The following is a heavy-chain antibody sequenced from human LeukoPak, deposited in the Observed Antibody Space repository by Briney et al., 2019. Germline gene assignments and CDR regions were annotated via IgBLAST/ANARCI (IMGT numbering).Heavy chain of an antibody. CDR1: GFTFSSYS. CDR2: ISSSSSYI. CDR3: ARDDRAATVTTFDY. Sequence: PGGSLRLSCAASGFTFSSYSMNWVRQAPGKGLEWVSSISSSSSYIYYADSLKGRFTISRDNAKNSLYLQMNSLRAEDTAVYYCARDDRAATVTTFDYWGQGTLVTVSS. D-gene: IGHD4-17*01. V-gene: IGHV3-21*01. J-gene: IGHJ4*02.